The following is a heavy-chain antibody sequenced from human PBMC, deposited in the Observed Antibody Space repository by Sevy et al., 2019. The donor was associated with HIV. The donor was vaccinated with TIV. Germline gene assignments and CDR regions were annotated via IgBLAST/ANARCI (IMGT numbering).Heavy chain of an antibody. CDR3: AKDRGYCSVGNCCSDS. CDR2: ISAYNGNT. Sequence: ASVKVSCKASGYTFTNYGISWVRQAPGQGLEWMGWISAYNGNTNYAQSLQGRVTMTTDTSTNTAYMELRSLRSDDTAVYFCAKDRGYCSVGNCCSDSWGQGTLVTVSS. D-gene: IGHD2-15*01. V-gene: IGHV1-18*04. CDR1: GYTFTNYG. J-gene: IGHJ4*02.